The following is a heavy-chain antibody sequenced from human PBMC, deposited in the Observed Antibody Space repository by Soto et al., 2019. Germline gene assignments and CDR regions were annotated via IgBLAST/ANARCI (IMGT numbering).Heavy chain of an antibody. CDR1: GDSISRGGYS. D-gene: IGHD2-15*01. CDR3: ARVLRCSGGTCYPNGGWFDP. J-gene: IGHJ5*02. V-gene: IGHV4-30-2*01. Sequence: SETLSLTCAVSGDSISRGGYSWSWIRQPPGKGLELIGYIYHSGSTYYNPSVKSRVTISVDRSKNQLFLTLSSVTAADTAVYYCARVLRCSGGTCYPNGGWFDPWGQG. CDR2: IYHSGST.